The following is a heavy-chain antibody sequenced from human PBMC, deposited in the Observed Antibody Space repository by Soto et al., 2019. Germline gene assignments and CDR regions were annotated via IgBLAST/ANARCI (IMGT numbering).Heavy chain of an antibody. V-gene: IGHV4-34*01. D-gene: IGHD3-3*01. CDR3: ARGHWGPIFGVDYLDY. J-gene: IGHJ4*02. CDR2: INHSGGS. CDR1: GESFSGYY. Sequence: SETLSLTCAVYGESFSGYYWTWIRQPPGKGLEWIGEINHSGGSIYNPSLKGRVTISVDTSKNQFSLKLTSMTAADTAVYYCARGHWGPIFGVDYLDYWGQGTLVTVSS.